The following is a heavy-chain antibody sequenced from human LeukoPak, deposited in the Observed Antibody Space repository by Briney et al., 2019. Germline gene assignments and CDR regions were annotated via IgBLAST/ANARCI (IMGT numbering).Heavy chain of an antibody. D-gene: IGHD1/OR15-1a*01. CDR2: IKQDGSEK. J-gene: IGHJ4*02. Sequence: GGSLRLSCAASGFTFMRYWMSWVRQAPGKGLEWVANIKQDGSEKYYVDSVKGRFTISRDNAKNSLYLQMNSLRAEDTAVYYCAITTGGTWRFDSWGQGTLVTVSS. V-gene: IGHV3-7*01. CDR3: AITTGGTWRFDS. CDR1: GFTFMRYW.